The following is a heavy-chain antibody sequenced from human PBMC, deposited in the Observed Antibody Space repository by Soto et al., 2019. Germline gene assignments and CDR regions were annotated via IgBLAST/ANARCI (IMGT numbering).Heavy chain of an antibody. CDR3: ASGSPVALYGMDV. CDR2: IWYDGSNK. Sequence: GGSLRLSCAAAGFTFSSYGMHWVRQDPGKGLEWVAVIWYDGSNKYYADSVKGRFTISRDNSKNTLYLQMNSLRAEDTAVYYWASGSPVALYGMDVWGQGTTVTVSS. D-gene: IGHD2-15*01. J-gene: IGHJ6*02. CDR1: GFTFSSYG. V-gene: IGHV3-33*01.